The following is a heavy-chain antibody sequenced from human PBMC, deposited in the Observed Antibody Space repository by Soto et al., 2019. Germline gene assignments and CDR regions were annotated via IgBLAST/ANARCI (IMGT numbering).Heavy chain of an antibody. V-gene: IGHV5-51*01. CDR1: GYSFTSYW. CDR2: IYPGDSDT. Sequence: PGESLKISCKGSGYSFTSYWIGWVRQMPGKGLEWMGIIYPGDSDTRYSPSFQGQVTISADKSISTAYLQWSSLKASDTAMYYCARMTYYDFWSGFPGGYYYYYMDVWGKGTTVTVSS. CDR3: ARMTYYDFWSGFPGGYYYYYMDV. J-gene: IGHJ6*03. D-gene: IGHD3-3*01.